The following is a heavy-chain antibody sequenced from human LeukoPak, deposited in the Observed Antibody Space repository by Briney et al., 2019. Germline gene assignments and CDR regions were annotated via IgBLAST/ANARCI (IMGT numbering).Heavy chain of an antibody. V-gene: IGHV3-64*01. CDR2: ISTNGGST. CDR3: ARGLSPGYYFDY. J-gene: IGHJ4*02. D-gene: IGHD3-16*01. Sequence: GGSLRLSCAASGLTFSSYAMHWVRQAPGKGLEYVSAISTNGGSTYYANSVKGRFTISRDNSKNTLYLQMGSLRAEDMAVYYCARGLSPGYYFDYWGQGTLVTVSS. CDR1: GLTFSSYA.